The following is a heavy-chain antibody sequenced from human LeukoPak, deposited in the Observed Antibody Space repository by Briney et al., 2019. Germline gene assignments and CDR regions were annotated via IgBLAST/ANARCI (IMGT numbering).Heavy chain of an antibody. D-gene: IGHD2-15*01. CDR1: GYTFTSYV. CDR2: INAGNGNT. J-gene: IGHJ6*03. CDR3: ARARYETRIWPKSRYDYYHYMDV. V-gene: IGHV1-3*03. Sequence: ASVKVSCKASGYTFTSYVIHWVRQAPGQRLEWMGWINAGNGNTKYSQGFQDRVTITRDTSASTVYMELSSLRSGDMAVYYCARARYETRIWPKSRYDYYHYMDVWGKGTTVTVSS.